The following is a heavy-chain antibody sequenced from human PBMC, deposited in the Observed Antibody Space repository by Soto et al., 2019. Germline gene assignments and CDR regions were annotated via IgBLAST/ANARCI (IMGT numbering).Heavy chain of an antibody. J-gene: IGHJ6*02. CDR3: ARTGGMDV. Sequence: QVQLQQWGAGLLKPSGTLSLTCAVYGGSFSDYYWSWLRQTPEKGLEWIGEINHSGDTKYNPSLESRVTISVDTSKSQFSLKLNSVTAADTAVYYCARTGGMDVWGQGATVTVSS. V-gene: IGHV4-34*01. CDR1: GGSFSDYY. CDR2: INHSGDT.